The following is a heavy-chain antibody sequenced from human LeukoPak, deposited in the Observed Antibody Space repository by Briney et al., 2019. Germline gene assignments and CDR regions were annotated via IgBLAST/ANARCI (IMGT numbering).Heavy chain of an antibody. Sequence: GGSLRLSCAASGFTFSSYAMHWVRQAPGKGLEWVAVISYDGSNEYYADSVKGRFTISRDNSKNTLYLQMNSLRAEDTAVYYCAREAGGYCSSTSCYTYYYYGMDVWGQGTTVTVSS. CDR1: GFTFSSYA. D-gene: IGHD2-2*01. CDR2: ISYDGSNE. J-gene: IGHJ6*02. CDR3: AREAGGYCSSTSCYTYYYYGMDV. V-gene: IGHV3-30-3*01.